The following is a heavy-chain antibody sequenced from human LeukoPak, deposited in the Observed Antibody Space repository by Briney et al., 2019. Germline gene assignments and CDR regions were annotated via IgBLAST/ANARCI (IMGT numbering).Heavy chain of an antibody. V-gene: IGHV4-59*01. CDR3: ARLHVRGWFDP. Sequence: SETLSLTCTASGGSISSYYWSWIRQPPGKGLEWIGYIYYSGSTTYYPSLKSRVTISVDTSKHQFSLKLSSVTAADTAVYYCARLHVRGWFDPWGQGTLVTVSS. D-gene: IGHD2/OR15-2a*01. CDR2: IYYSGST. J-gene: IGHJ5*02. CDR1: GGSISSYY.